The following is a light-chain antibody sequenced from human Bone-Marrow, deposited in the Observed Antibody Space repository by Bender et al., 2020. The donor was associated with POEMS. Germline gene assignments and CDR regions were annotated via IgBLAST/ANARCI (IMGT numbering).Light chain of an antibody. Sequence: QSALTQPASVSESPGQSITVSCTGDNTDLGPHSVVSWYQQHPGIVPKLMIYEDTKRPSGVSDRFSASKSGSTASLTISGLQAEDEADYYCSSYDATTTLFVFGSVTKVSVL. J-gene: IGLJ1*01. CDR1: NTDLGPHSV. CDR3: SSYDATTTLFV. V-gene: IGLV2-23*02. CDR2: EDT.